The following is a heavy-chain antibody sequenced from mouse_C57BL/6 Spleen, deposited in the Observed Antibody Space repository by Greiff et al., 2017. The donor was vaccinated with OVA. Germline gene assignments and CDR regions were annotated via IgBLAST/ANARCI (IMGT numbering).Heavy chain of an antibody. Sequence: DVMLVESGGGLVQPGGSLSLSCAASGFTFTAYYMSWVRQPPGKALAWLGFIRNKANGYTTEYSASVKGRFTISRDNSQSILYLQMNALRAEDSATYYCARRGTAYFDYWGQGTTLTVSS. D-gene: IGHD3-3*01. J-gene: IGHJ2*01. V-gene: IGHV7-3*01. CDR3: ARRGTAYFDY. CDR1: GFTFTAYY. CDR2: IRNKANGYTT.